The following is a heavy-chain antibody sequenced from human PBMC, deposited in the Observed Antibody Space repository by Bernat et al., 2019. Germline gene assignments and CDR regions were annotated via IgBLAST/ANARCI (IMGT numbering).Heavy chain of an antibody. D-gene: IGHD2-2*01. CDR3: ASLCSIASCNDF. CDR1: AFTFSNYW. J-gene: IGHJ4*02. V-gene: IGHV3-74*03. CDR2: IGPDGSTT. Sequence: EVQLVESGGGLVQPGGSLRLSCAASAFTFSNYWMHWARQAPGKGLVWVSRIGPDGSTTAYADSVKGRFTVSRDNAKNTLFLQINSLRAEDTAVYYCASLCSIASCNDFWGQGILVTVSS.